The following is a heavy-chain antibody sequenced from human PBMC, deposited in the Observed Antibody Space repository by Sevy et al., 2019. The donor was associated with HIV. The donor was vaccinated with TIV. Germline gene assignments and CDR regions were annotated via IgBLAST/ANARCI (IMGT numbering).Heavy chain of an antibody. CDR3: ALDRGYWGRDSQYYYVVDA. CDR1: GFTFSDAW. D-gene: IGHD5-12*01. CDR2: IKSNSYGETT. J-gene: IGHJ6*02. Sequence: GGSLRLSCAASGFTFSDAWMTWVRQAPGRGLEWVGRIKSNSYGETTDYGSSEKGRFAISRDDSKNMLFLQMNTLKNEDSAVYYCALDRGYWGRDSQYYYVVDAWGQGTTVTVSS. V-gene: IGHV3-15*01.